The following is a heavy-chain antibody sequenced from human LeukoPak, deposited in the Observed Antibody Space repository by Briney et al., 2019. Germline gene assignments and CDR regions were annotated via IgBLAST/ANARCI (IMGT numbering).Heavy chain of an antibody. D-gene: IGHD2-21*01. J-gene: IGHJ4*02. Sequence: GGSLRLSCAASGFTFSSYAMSWVRQAPGKGLEWVSSISSSSSYIYYADSVKGRFTISRDNAKNSLYLQMNSLRAEDTAVYYCARERIPSFDYWGQGTLVTVSS. CDR3: ARERIPSFDY. CDR1: GFTFSSYA. CDR2: ISSSSSYI. V-gene: IGHV3-21*01.